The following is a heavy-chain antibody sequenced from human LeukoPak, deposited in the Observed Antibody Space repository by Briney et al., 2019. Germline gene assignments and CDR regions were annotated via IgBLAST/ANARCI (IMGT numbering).Heavy chain of an antibody. D-gene: IGHD7-27*01. CDR1: GGSVSDYY. CDR2: INHTGST. Sequence: SETLSLTCTISGGSVSDYYWSWIRQPPGKGLEWIGYINHTGSTSYSPSLKSRVTISADTSQDQFSLKLSSVTAADTAVYYCASRKLGNDYWGQGTLVTVSS. V-gene: IGHV4-59*02. J-gene: IGHJ4*02. CDR3: ASRKLGNDY.